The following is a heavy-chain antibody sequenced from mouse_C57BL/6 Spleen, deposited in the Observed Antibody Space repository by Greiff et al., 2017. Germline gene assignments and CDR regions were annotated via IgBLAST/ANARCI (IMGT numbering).Heavy chain of an antibody. CDR1: GYTFTDYE. CDR3: TRGGSYYYGITVGDY. V-gene: IGHV1-15*01. Sequence: QVQLQQSGAELVRPGASVTLSCKASGYTFTDYEMHWVKQTPVHGLEWIGAIDPETGGTAYNQKFKGKAILTADKSSSTAYMELRSLTSEDSAVYYCTRGGSYYYGITVGDYWGQGTTLTVSS. D-gene: IGHD1-1*01. CDR2: IDPETGGT. J-gene: IGHJ2*01.